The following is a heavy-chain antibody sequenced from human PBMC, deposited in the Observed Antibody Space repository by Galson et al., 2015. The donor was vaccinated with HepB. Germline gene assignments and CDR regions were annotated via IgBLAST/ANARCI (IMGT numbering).Heavy chain of an antibody. CDR2: IWDDGSNK. D-gene: IGHD4-11*01. J-gene: IGHJ4*02. V-gene: IGHV3-33*01. Sequence: SLRLSCAESGFTVSSHTLHWVRQAPGKGLEWVAVIWDDGSNKYYADSVKGRFTISRDNSKNTLYLQMNSLRAEDTAVYYCARGDDYRSFDYWGQGTLVTVSS. CDR3: ARGDDYRSFDY. CDR1: GFTVSSHT.